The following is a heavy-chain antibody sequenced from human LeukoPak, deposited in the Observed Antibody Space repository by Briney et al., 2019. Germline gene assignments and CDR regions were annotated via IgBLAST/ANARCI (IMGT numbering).Heavy chain of an antibody. CDR3: ARDLRYGSGPVWYGMDV. J-gene: IGHJ6*02. Sequence: ASVTVSCKASGGTFSSYAISWVRQAPGQGLEWMGRIISILGIANYAQKFQGRVTITADKSTSTAYMELSSLRSEDTAVYYCARDLRYGSGPVWYGMDVWGQGTTVTVSS. V-gene: IGHV1-69*04. CDR1: GGTFSSYA. D-gene: IGHD3-10*01. CDR2: IISILGIA.